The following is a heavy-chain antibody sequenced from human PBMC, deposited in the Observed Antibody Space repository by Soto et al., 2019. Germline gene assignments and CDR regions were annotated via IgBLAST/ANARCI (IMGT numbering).Heavy chain of an antibody. CDR2: ISGSGDST. V-gene: IGHV3-23*01. CDR1: GFTFSSYA. Sequence: EVQLLESGGGLVQPGGSLRLSCADSGFTFSSYAMSWVRQAPGKGLEWVSAISGSGDSTYYADSVKGRFTISRDNSKNTLYLQMNSLRAEDTAGYYCAKVIAAAGTGYWFDPWGQGTLVTVSS. CDR3: AKVIAAAGTGYWFDP. J-gene: IGHJ5*02. D-gene: IGHD6-13*01.